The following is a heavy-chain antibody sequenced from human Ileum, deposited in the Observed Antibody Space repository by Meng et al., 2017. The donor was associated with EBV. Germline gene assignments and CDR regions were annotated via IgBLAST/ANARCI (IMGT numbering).Heavy chain of an antibody. V-gene: IGHV4-34*12. CDR1: GGSLSGAY. Sequence: QVQLQQWGAGLLKHSETLPLTCAVNGGSLSGAYWTWIRQPPGKGLEWIGEIIHGGSPSYNPSLKSRVTISIDTSKNQLSLMLSSVTAADTAVYYCARRPTGIDYWGQGTLVTVSS. CDR2: IIHGGSP. J-gene: IGHJ4*02. CDR3: ARRPTGIDY. D-gene: IGHD2-8*02.